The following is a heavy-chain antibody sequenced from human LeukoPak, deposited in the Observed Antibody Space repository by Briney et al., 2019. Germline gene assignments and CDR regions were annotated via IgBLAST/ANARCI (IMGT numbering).Heavy chain of an antibody. CDR2: IYYSGST. V-gene: IGHV4-39*07. Sequence: PSETLSLTCTVSGGSISSSSYYWGWIRQPPGKGLEWIGSIYYSGSTYYNPSLKSRVTISVDTSKNQFSLKLSSVTAADTAVYYCAGIIVVVTATQDYWGQGTLVTVSS. CDR3: AGIIVVVTATQDY. J-gene: IGHJ4*02. D-gene: IGHD2-21*02. CDR1: GGSISSSSYY.